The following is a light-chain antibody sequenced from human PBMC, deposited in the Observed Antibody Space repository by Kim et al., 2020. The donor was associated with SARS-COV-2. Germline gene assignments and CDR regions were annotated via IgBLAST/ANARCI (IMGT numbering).Light chain of an antibody. V-gene: IGKV3-20*01. CDR2: AAS. CDR1: QSVSSSY. CDR3: QQYGSLPYT. Sequence: EIVLTQSPGTLSLSPGERATLSCRASQSVSSSYLAWYQQKPGQAPRLLIYAASSRATGIPDRFSGSGSGTDFTLTISRLEPEDFAVYYCQQYGSLPYTCGQETKLE. J-gene: IGKJ2*01.